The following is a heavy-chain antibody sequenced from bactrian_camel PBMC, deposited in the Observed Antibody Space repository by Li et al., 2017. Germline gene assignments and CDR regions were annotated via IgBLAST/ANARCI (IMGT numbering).Heavy chain of an antibody. D-gene: IGHD3*01. J-gene: IGHJ6*01. CDR1: GYTYSSIC. CDR2: IGNSGQYP. Sequence: HVQLVESGGGSVQAGESLKLSCAASGYTYSSICMGWIRQAPGKGLEWVSGIGNSGQYPIYGDSVKGRFTVSRDNAKNTLYLELTNLNSEDTAMYYCTKDACPGVRWCFFGYWGQGTQVTVS. V-gene: IGHV3S1*01. CDR3: TKDACPGVRWCFFGY.